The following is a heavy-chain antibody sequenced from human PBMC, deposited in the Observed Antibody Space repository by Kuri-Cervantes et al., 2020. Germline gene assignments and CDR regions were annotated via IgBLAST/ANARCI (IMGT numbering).Heavy chain of an antibody. Sequence: GGSLRLSCAASGFTFDDYAMHWVRQAPGKGLEWVSGISWNSGSIGYADSVKGRFTISRDNSKNTLYLQMNSLRAEDTAIYYCARHRDSTIWYYYYMDVWGKGTTVTVSS. CDR2: ISWNSGSI. V-gene: IGHV3-9*01. J-gene: IGHJ6*03. CDR3: ARHRDSTIWYYYYMDV. CDR1: GFTFDDYA. D-gene: IGHD2/OR15-2a*01.